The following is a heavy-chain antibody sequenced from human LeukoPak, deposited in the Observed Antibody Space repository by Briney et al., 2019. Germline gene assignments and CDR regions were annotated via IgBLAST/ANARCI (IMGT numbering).Heavy chain of an antibody. Sequence: GGSLRFSCAASGFTFSSYAMSWVRQAPGKGLEWVSAISGSGGSTYYADSVKGRFTISRDNSKNTLYLQMNSLRAEDTAVYYCAKVNSSSWYGSRWFDPWGQGTLVTVSS. CDR3: AKVNSSSWYGSRWFDP. CDR2: ISGSGGST. J-gene: IGHJ5*02. CDR1: GFTFSSYA. V-gene: IGHV3-23*01. D-gene: IGHD6-13*01.